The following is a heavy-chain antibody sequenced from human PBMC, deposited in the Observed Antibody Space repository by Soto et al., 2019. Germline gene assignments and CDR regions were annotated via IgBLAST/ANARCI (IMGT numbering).Heavy chain of an antibody. CDR2: INAGNSDP. Sequence: ASVKVSCKASGYTFSSYAMHWVRQAPGQRLEWMGWINAGNSDPKYSQKFLGRVTTTSDTSASTAYMELSSLRSEDTAVYYCARPHFSSSYYFDYWGQGNLVPVS. CDR3: ARPHFSSSYYFDY. J-gene: IGHJ4*02. D-gene: IGHD6-13*01. V-gene: IGHV1-3*01. CDR1: GYTFSSYA.